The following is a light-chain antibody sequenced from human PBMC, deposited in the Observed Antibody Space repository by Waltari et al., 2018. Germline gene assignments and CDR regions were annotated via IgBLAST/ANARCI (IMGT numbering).Light chain of an antibody. CDR2: DVT. CDR3: SSRTNSITWV. CDR1: SSDFGANKY. Sequence: QSALTQPASVSGSPGQSITISCTATSSDFGANKYVSWYQQHPGKAPKVGIYDVTERPSGVSTRFSGFKSGSTDSLTISGLQTEDEADYYCSSRTNSITWVFGGGTKVTVL. J-gene: IGLJ3*02. V-gene: IGLV2-14*03.